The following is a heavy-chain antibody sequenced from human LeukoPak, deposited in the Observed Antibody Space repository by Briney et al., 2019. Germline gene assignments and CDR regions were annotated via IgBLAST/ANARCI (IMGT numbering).Heavy chain of an antibody. Sequence: ASVKVSCKASGYTFTSSALNWVRQAPRQGLEWMGWINTNTGNPTYAQGFTGRFVFSLDTSVSTAYLQISSLRAEDTAVYYCATDLKKGDSGCFDYWGQGTLVTVSS. J-gene: IGHJ4*02. CDR2: INTNTGNP. CDR1: GYTFTSSA. D-gene: IGHD6-19*01. V-gene: IGHV7-4-1*02. CDR3: ATDLKKGDSGCFDY.